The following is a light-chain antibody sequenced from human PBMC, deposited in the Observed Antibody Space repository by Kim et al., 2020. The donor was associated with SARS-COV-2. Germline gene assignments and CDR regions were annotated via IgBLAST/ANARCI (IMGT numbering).Light chain of an antibody. V-gene: IGLV3-1*01. CDR3: QAWDSGTAV. J-gene: IGLJ3*02. CDR2: QDT. CDR1: KLGDKY. Sequence: SYELTQPPSVSVSPGQTASVTCSGDKLGDKYASWSQQRPGQSPVLVIYQDTKRPSGIPERFSGSNSGNTATLTISGTQAMDEADYYCQAWDSGTAVFGGGTQLTVL.